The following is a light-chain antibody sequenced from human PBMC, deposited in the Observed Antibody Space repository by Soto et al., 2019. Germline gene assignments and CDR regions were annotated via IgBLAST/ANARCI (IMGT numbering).Light chain of an antibody. CDR1: SSDVGGYNL. V-gene: IGLV2-23*02. CDR3: CSYAGSSTFAYV. CDR2: EVS. J-gene: IGLJ1*01. Sequence: QSVLTQPPSASGSPGQSVTISCTGTSSDVGGYNLVSWYQQHPGKAPKLMIYEVSKRPSGVSNRFSGSKSGNTASLTISGLQAEGEADYYCCSYAGSSTFAYVFGTGTKVTVL.